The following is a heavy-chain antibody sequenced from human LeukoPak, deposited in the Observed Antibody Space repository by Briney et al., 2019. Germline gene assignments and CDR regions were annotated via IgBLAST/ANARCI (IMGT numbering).Heavy chain of an antibody. V-gene: IGHV3-7*03. CDR1: GFTFSSYW. CDR2: IKQDGSEK. J-gene: IGHJ4*02. CDR3: ARDSEYSSSGVLDY. D-gene: IGHD6-6*01. Sequence: GGSLRLSCAASGFTFSSYWMSWVRQAPGKGLEWVANIKQDGSEKYYVDSVKGRFTISRDNAKNSLYLQMNSLRAEDTAVYYCARDSEYSSSGVLDYWGQGTLVTVSS.